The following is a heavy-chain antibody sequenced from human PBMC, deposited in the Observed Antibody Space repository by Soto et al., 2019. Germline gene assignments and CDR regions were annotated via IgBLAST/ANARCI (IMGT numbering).Heavy chain of an antibody. Sequence: QVHLQQWGAGLLKPSGTLSLTCAVSGGSFSDAFWSWVRQSPGRGLEWIGEVFHTGNTNYNPSLRSRVPLSVDTAKNQFSLRLTSGTAADSAVYYCARAPRELLAEGPLFLYYYYGLDVWGQGTTVTFSS. CDR2: VFHTGNT. D-gene: IGHD1-7*01. CDR3: ARAPRELLAEGPLFLYYYYGLDV. V-gene: IGHV4-34*12. J-gene: IGHJ6*02. CDR1: GGSFSDAF.